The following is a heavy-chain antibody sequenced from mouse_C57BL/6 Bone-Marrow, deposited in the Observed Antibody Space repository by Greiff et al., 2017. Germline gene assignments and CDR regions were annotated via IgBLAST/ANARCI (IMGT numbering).Heavy chain of an antibody. CDR2: ISDGGSYT. V-gene: IGHV5-4*01. CDR3: ARDSVSGGYAMDY. J-gene: IGHJ4*01. Sequence: EVQLVESGAGLVKPGASLKLSCAASGFTFSSYAMSWVRQTPEKRLEWVATISDGGSYTYYPDNVKGRFTISRDNAKNNLDLQMSHLKSEDTAMYYCARDSVSGGYAMDYWGQGTSVTVSS. D-gene: IGHD3-1*01. CDR1: GFTFSSYA.